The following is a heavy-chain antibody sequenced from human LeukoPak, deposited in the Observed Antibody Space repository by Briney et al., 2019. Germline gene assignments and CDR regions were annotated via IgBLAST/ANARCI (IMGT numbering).Heavy chain of an antibody. V-gene: IGHV3-53*01. CDR2: IYSGAST. D-gene: IGHD2-15*01. Sequence: PGGSLRLSCAASGFTVSTNYMSWVRQAPGKGLEWVSVIYSGASTYYVDSVKGRFTISRDNSKNTLYLQMNSLRAEDTAVYYCAKPYCSGGSCYHSGYYYYYMDVWGKGTTVTVSS. CDR1: GFTVSTNY. J-gene: IGHJ6*03. CDR3: AKPYCSGGSCYHSGYYYYYMDV.